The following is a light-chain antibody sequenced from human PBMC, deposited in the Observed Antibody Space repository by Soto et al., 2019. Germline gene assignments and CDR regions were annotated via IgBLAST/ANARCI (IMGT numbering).Light chain of an antibody. V-gene: IGKV3-15*01. J-gene: IGKJ4*01. CDR3: QQYNKWPLT. CDR1: QSFSSD. CDR2: STS. Sequence: EIVMTQSPATLSVSPGERATLSCRASQSFSSDLAWYQHKPGQAPRLLIYSTSTRATGVPDRFSGSGSATEFTLTISSLQSEDFAVYYCQQYNKWPLTFGGGTKVDIK.